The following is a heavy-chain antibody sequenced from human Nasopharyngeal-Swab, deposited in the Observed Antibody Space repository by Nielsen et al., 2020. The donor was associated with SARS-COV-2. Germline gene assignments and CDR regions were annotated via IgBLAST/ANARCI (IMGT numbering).Heavy chain of an antibody. V-gene: IGHV3-23*01. CDR3: ARNPGAFFDY. J-gene: IGHJ4*02. CDR2: ISGSGGST. D-gene: IGHD1-26*01. Sequence: RQCPGKGLEWVSAISGSGGSTYYADSVKGRFTISRDNSKNTLYLQMNSLRAEDTAVYYCARNPGAFFDYWGQGTLVTVSS.